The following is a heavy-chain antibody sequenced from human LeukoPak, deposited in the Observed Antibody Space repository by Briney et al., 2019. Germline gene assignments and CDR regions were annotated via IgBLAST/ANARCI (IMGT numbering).Heavy chain of an antibody. D-gene: IGHD3-3*01. CDR3: ATLGDVLRLFPLISLDGMDV. CDR1: GYTFSNYY. V-gene: IGHV1-18*04. CDR2: ISAYNGDT. Sequence: ASVKVSCKASGYTFSNYYMRWVRQAPGQGLEWMGWISAYNGDTNYAQRFQGRITMTTDTSTTTAYMELRSLRSDDTAVYYCATLGDVLRLFPLISLDGMDVWGQGTTVTVSS. J-gene: IGHJ6*02.